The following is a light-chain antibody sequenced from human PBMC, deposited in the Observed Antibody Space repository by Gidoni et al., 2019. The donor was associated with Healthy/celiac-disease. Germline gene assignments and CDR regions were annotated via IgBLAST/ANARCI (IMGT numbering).Light chain of an antibody. CDR2: GAS. CDR3: QQYNNWPLYT. J-gene: IGKJ2*01. CDR1: QSVSSN. V-gene: IGKV3-15*01. Sequence: EIVMTQSPAPLSVSPGERATLSCRASQSVSSNLAWYQQKPGQAPRLLIYGASTRATGIPARVSGSGSGTEITLTISSLQSEDFAVYYCQQYNNWPLYTFXQXTKLXIK.